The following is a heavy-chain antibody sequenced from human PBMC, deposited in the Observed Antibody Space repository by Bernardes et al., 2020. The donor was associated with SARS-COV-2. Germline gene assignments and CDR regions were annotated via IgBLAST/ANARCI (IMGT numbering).Heavy chain of an antibody. CDR3: ARWVTTEHCSSTSCYSGDAFDI. D-gene: IGHD2-2*02. CDR1: GGSISSSSYY. V-gene: IGHV4-39*07. CDR2: IYYSGST. Sequence: SETLSLTCTVSGGSISSSSYYWGWIRQPPGKGLEWIGSIYYSGSTYYNPSLKSRVTISVDTSKNQFSLKLSSVTAADTAVYYCARWVTTEHCSSTSCYSGDAFDIWGQGTMVTVSS. J-gene: IGHJ3*02.